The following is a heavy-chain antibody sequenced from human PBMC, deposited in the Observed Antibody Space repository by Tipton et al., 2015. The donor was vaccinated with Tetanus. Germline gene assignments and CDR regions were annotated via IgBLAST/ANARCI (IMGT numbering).Heavy chain of an antibody. J-gene: IGHJ2*01. D-gene: IGHD5-24*01. CDR3: AREGWLQNPGGYFDL. V-gene: IGHV4-59*01. CDR1: GGSISSYY. Sequence: LRLSCTVSGGSISSYYWSWIRQPPGKGLEWIGYIYYSGSTNYNPPLKSRVTISVDTSKNQFSLKLSSVTAADTAVYYCAREGWLQNPGGYFDLWGRGTLVTVSS. CDR2: IYYSGST.